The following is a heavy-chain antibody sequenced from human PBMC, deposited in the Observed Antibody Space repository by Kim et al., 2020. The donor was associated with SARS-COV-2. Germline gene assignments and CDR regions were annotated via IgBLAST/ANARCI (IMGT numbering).Heavy chain of an antibody. CDR2: INSDGSST. Sequence: GGSLRLSCAASGFTFSSYWMHWVRQAPGKGLVWVSRINSDGSSTSYADSVKGRFTISRDNAKNTLYLQMNSLRAEDTAVYYCARARRSRNPLLNYYYGMDVWGQGTTVTVSS. CDR1: GFTFSSYW. CDR3: ARARRSRNPLLNYYYGMDV. J-gene: IGHJ6*02. D-gene: IGHD6-6*01. V-gene: IGHV3-74*01.